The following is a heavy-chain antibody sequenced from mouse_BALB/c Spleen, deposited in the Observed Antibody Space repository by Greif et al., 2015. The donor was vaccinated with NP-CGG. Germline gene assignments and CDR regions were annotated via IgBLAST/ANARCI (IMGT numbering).Heavy chain of an antibody. V-gene: IGHV5-6-3*01. Sequence: VQLKESGGGLVQPGGSLKLSCEASGFTFSSYGMSWVRQTPDKRLELVATINSNGGSTYYPDSVKGRFTISRDNAKNTLYLQMSSLKSEDTAMYYCATGFAYWGQGTLVTVSA. J-gene: IGHJ3*01. CDR2: INSNGGST. CDR3: ATGFAY. CDR1: GFTFSSYG.